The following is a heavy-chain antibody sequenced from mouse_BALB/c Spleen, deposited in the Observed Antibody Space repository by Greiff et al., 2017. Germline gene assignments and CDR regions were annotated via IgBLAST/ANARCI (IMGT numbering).Heavy chain of an antibody. J-gene: IGHJ1*01. V-gene: IGHV1S132*01. CDR1: GYTFTSYW. Sequence: QVQLQQSGAELVKPGASVKLSCTTSGYTFTSYWIPWVNQRPGQGLGWIGEIFPGTGTTYYNEKFKGKATLTIDTSSSTAYMQLSSLTSEDSAVYFCARGYYGSSYWYFDVWGAGTTVTVSS. CDR3: ARGYYGSSYWYFDV. CDR2: IFPGTGTT. D-gene: IGHD1-1*01.